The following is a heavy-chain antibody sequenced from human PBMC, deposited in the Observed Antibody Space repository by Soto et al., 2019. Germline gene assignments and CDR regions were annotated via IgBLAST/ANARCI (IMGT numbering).Heavy chain of an antibody. CDR2: IIHIFGTA. V-gene: IGHV1-69*12. J-gene: IGHJ3*02. Sequence: QVQLVQSGAEVKKPGSSVKVSCKASGGTFSSYAISWVRQAPGQGLEWMGGIIHIFGTANYAQKFQGRVTSTADESTSTAYMELSSLRSEATAVYYCARPLREMATPHDAFDIWGQGTMVTVSS. D-gene: IGHD5-12*01. CDR1: GGTFSSYA. CDR3: ARPLREMATPHDAFDI.